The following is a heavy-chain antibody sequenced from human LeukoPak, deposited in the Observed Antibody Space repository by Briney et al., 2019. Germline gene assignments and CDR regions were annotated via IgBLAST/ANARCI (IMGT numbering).Heavy chain of an antibody. J-gene: IGHJ3*02. CDR2: IYYSGST. CDR3: ARDGYLRLGLNKGAFDI. CDR1: GGSISSYY. Sequence: SETLSLTCTVSGGSISSYYWSWIRQPPGKGLEWIGYIYYSGSTNYNPSLKSRVTISVDTSKNQFSLKLSSVTAADTAVYYCARDGYLRLGLNKGAFDIWGQGTMVTVSS. D-gene: IGHD3-16*01. V-gene: IGHV4-59*01.